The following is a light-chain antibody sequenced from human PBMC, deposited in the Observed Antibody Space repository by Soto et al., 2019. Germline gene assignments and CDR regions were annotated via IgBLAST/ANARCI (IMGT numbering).Light chain of an antibody. CDR2: HAS. V-gene: IGKV1-27*01. CDR1: QDIQNY. CDR3: QNYYSAVFT. J-gene: IGKJ3*01. Sequence: DIQMTQSPSSLSASVGDRVTITCRATQDIQNYLAWYQQRPGQVPRLLIYHASTLQSGVPSRFGGSGSGADFTLTISSLQPEDVATYYCQNYYSAVFTFGPGTKVDIK.